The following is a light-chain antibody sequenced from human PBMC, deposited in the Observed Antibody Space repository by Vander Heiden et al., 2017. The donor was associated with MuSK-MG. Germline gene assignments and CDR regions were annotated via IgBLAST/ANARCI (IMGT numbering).Light chain of an antibody. Sequence: SVLTHPPSVSVAPGWKARITRRGNNIGSKRVNGYQKNPGQAQVLVVDDDSDRASGIPERLSGSTSGNTANLTNRRVEAGDEADYYCQVWDSSSDHPRVFGGGTKLTVL. CDR3: QVWDSSSDHPRV. CDR2: DDS. V-gene: IGLV3-21*02. CDR1: NIGSKR. J-gene: IGLJ3*02.